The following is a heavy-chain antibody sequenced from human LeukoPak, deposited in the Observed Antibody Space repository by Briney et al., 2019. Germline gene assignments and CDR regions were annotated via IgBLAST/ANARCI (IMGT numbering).Heavy chain of an antibody. CDR3: AKKKRELRGFDY. V-gene: IGHV3-23*01. Sequence: GGSLRLSCAASGFTFSSYAMSWVRQAPGKGLEWVSVIGGSGGSTYYADSVKGRFTISRDNSKNTLYLQMSSLRAEDTAVYYCAKKKRELRGFDYWGQGALVTVSS. CDR2: IGGSGGST. J-gene: IGHJ4*02. D-gene: IGHD1-7*01. CDR1: GFTFSSYA.